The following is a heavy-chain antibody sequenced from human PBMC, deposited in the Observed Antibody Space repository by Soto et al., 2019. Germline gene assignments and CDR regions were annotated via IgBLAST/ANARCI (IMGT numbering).Heavy chain of an antibody. V-gene: IGHV4-39*01. D-gene: IGHD2-15*01. Sequence: SETLSLTCTVSGGSISSSSYYWGWIRQPPGKGLEWIGSIYYSGSTYYNPSLKSRVTISVDTSKNQFSLKLSSMTAADTAVYYCARHDNGGGSYYWGQGTLVTVSS. CDR3: ARHDNGGGSYY. CDR2: IYYSGST. CDR1: GGSISSSSYY. J-gene: IGHJ4*02.